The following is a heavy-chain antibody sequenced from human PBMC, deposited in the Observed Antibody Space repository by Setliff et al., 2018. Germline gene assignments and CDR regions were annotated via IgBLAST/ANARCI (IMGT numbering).Heavy chain of an antibody. CDR3: ARELYAPVGPTDNGFEP. V-gene: IGHV4-61*09. CDR1: GDSINSRTNY. J-gene: IGHJ5*02. CDR2: SSSSWST. Sequence: PSETLSLTCTVSGDSINSRTNYWSWIRQPAGKGPEWIGHSSSSWSTNYKPSLKSRVTISLDTSKNQFSLKLSSVTAADTALYYCARELYAPVGPTDNGFEPWGQGTLVT. D-gene: IGHD1-26*01.